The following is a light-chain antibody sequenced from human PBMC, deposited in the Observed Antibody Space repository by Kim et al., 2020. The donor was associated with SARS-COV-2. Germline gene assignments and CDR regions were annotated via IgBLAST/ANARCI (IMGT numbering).Light chain of an antibody. Sequence: DIQMTQSPSSLSASVGDRVTITCRASQGISNHLAWYQQKPGKIPKLLIHAASTLHSGVPSRFSGSGSGTDFTLTINSLQPEDVATYFCQKYDDAPLSFGGGTKVEI. CDR3: QKYDDAPLS. CDR1: QGISNH. CDR2: AAS. V-gene: IGKV1-27*01. J-gene: IGKJ4*01.